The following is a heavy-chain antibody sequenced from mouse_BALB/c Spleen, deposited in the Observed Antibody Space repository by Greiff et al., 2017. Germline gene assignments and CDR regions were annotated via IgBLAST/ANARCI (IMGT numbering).Heavy chain of an antibody. V-gene: IGHV1-54*01. CDR3: ARSGALLRLRNFDY. CDR2: INPGSGGT. CDR1: GYAFTNYL. J-gene: IGHJ2*01. D-gene: IGHD1-2*01. Sequence: VQVVESGAELVRPGTSVKVSCKASGYAFTNYLIEWINQRPGQGLEWIGVINPGSGGTNYNEKFTGKATLTADKSSSTAYMQLSSLTSDDSAVYFCARSGALLRLRNFDYWGQGTTLTVSS.